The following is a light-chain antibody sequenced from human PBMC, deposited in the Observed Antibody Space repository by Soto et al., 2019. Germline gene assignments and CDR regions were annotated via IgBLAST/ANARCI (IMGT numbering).Light chain of an antibody. J-gene: IGKJ2*01. CDR3: QQTYTIPFA. CDR2: GAS. V-gene: IGKV1-39*01. CDR1: QTVDNY. Sequence: DMQMTQSPSSLSASVGDRVTITCRPSQTVDNYLYWYQHKPGKAPKLLIYGASTLQTGVSSRLTGSASGTDCILTIDTLQAEDFAPYYCQQTYTIPFAFGQGTKLEF.